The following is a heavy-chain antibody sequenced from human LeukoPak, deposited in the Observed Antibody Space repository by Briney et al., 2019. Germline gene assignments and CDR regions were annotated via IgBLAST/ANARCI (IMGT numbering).Heavy chain of an antibody. CDR3: ASLRNGWLRNWFDP. J-gene: IGHJ5*02. CDR2: IFASGST. D-gene: IGHD6-19*01. V-gene: IGHV4-59*12. CDR1: GASITDYY. Sequence: SETLSLTCSVSGASITDYYWSWIRQSPGNGLECLGYIFASGSTTYNPSLKSRITLSVDLATNRFSPRLTSVTAADTGIYYCASLRNGWLRNWFDPWGPGIPVTVSS.